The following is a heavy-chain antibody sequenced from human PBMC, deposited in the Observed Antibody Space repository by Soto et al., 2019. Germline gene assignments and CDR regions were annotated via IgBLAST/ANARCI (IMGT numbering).Heavy chain of an antibody. Sequence: QVQLVQSGAEVRKPGASVKVSCKASGYTFTDYGISWVRQTPGQGLQWMGWVNIYRGTTNYAQKFQDRVTMTTDTSTSTAYLEPRSLRSDDTAVYYCARELGGYSYSDFWGQGTLVTVSS. CDR2: VNIYRGTT. CDR3: ARELGGYSYSDF. D-gene: IGHD5-18*01. V-gene: IGHV1-18*01. J-gene: IGHJ4*02. CDR1: GYTFTDYG.